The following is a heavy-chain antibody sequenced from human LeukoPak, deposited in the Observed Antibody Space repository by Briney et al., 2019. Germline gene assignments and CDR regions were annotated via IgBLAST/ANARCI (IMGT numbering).Heavy chain of an antibody. CDR1: GGSISSGGYY. CDR2: IYHSGST. Sequence: ESSQTLSLTCTVSGGSISSGGYYWSWIRQPPGKGLEWIGYIYHSGSTYYNPSLKSRVTISVDRSKNQFSLKLSSVTAADTAVYYCASSPDNMIAEGSFDYWGQGTLVTVSS. D-gene: IGHD3-22*01. V-gene: IGHV4-30-2*01. CDR3: ASSPDNMIAEGSFDY. J-gene: IGHJ4*02.